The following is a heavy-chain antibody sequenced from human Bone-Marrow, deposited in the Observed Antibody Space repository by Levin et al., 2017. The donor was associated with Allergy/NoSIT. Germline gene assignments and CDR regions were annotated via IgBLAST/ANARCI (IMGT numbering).Heavy chain of an antibody. D-gene: IGHD3-16*01. CDR3: ASWAMFYYDGSDFDYFYYGMDV. Sequence: GGSLRLSCAASGLSFSNYDMNWVRQAPGKGLEWVSSISGGSSRIYYADSVKGRFTISRDNAKHSLYLQMNSLRVEDTAVYYCASWAMFYYDGSDFDYFYYGMDVWGQGTTVTVSS. CDR2: ISGGSSRI. V-gene: IGHV3-21*06. J-gene: IGHJ6*02. CDR1: GLSFSNYD.